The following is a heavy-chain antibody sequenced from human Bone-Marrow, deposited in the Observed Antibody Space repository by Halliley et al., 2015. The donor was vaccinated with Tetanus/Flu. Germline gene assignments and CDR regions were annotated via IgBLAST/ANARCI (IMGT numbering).Heavy chain of an antibody. CDR3: AREGWNDVGFDY. V-gene: IGHV3-74*01. Sequence: WVSRINTDGRGTSYADSVKGRFSISRDNAENTLYLHMNSLRAEDTAVYYCAREGWNDVGFDYWGQGARVSVSS. CDR2: INTDGRGT. J-gene: IGHJ4*02. D-gene: IGHD1-1*01.